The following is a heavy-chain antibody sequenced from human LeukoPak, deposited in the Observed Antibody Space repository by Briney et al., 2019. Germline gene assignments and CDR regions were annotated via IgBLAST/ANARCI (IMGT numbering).Heavy chain of an antibody. CDR1: GYTFTSYG. CDR3: ARGRIAAAGINYFDY. CDR2: IIPIFGTA. V-gene: IGHV1-69*05. Sequence: GASVKVSCKASGYTFTSYGISWVRQAPGQGLEWMGGIIPIFGTANYAQKFQGRVTITTDESTSTAYMELSSLRSEDTAVYYCARGRIAAAGINYFDYWGQGTLVTVSS. D-gene: IGHD6-13*01. J-gene: IGHJ4*02.